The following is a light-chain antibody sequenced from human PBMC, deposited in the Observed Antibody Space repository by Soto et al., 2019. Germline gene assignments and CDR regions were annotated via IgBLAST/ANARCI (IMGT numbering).Light chain of an antibody. CDR2: DAS. CDR1: QGIRNE. Sequence: AIQMTQSPSSLSASVGDRVTITCRASQGIRNELGWYQQKPGKAPKLLIYDASSLQSGGPSRFSGSGSGTSFTLTISSLQPEDFATYYCLQDYTYPWTFGQGTKVEVK. V-gene: IGKV1-6*01. J-gene: IGKJ1*01. CDR3: LQDYTYPWT.